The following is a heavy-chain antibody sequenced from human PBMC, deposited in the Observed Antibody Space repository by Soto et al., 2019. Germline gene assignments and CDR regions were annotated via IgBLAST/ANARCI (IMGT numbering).Heavy chain of an antibody. J-gene: IGHJ3*02. CDR1: GYTFTSYG. CDR2: ISDYNGNT. CDR3: ARTSYDSSGYYSPLDAFDI. D-gene: IGHD3-22*01. Sequence: GASVKVSCKASGYTFTSYGISWVRQAPGQGLEWMGWISDYNGNTNYAQKLQGRVTMTTDTSTSTAYMELRSLRSDDTAVYYCARTSYDSSGYYSPLDAFDIWGQGTMVTVSS. V-gene: IGHV1-18*01.